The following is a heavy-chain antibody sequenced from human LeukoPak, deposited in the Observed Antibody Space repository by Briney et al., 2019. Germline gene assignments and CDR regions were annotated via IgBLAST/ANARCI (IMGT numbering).Heavy chain of an antibody. V-gene: IGHV4-4*02. D-gene: IGHD1-1*01. J-gene: IGHJ6*03. Sequence: SETLSLTCAVAGGTISSSNWWSWVRQPPGKGLEWIGEIYHSGSTNYNPSLKSRVTISVDKSENQFSLKLSSVTAADTAVYYCARELGGRPYYYYYYYMDVWGKGTTVTISS. CDR3: ARELGGRPYYYYYYYMDV. CDR2: IYHSGST. CDR1: GGTISSSNW.